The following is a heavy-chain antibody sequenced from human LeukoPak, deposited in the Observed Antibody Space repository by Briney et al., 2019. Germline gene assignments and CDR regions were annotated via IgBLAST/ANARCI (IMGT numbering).Heavy chain of an antibody. Sequence: GRSLRLSCAASGFTFDDYAMHWVRQAPGKGLEWVSDISWNSGSIDYADSVKGRFTISRDNAKNSLYLQMNSLGAEVMALYYCAKGDDYGDYDYFDYWGQGTMVTVSS. CDR1: GFTFDDYA. D-gene: IGHD4-17*01. CDR3: AKGDDYGDYDYFDY. V-gene: IGHV3-9*03. CDR2: ISWNSGSI. J-gene: IGHJ4*02.